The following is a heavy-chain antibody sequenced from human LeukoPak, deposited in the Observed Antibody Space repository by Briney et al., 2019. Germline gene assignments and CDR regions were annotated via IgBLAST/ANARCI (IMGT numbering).Heavy chain of an antibody. V-gene: IGHV3-30*02. CDR2: IRYDGTNK. CDR3: AKDQGQYGSGTYYSIDC. Sequence: GGSLRLSCAASGFTFSTYGMHWVRQAPGKGLEWVAFIRYDGTNKYYADSVKGRFTISRDNSKNTPYLQMNSLRPEDTAVYYCAKDQGQYGSGTYYSIDCWGQGTLVTVSS. CDR1: GFTFSTYG. D-gene: IGHD3-10*01. J-gene: IGHJ4*02.